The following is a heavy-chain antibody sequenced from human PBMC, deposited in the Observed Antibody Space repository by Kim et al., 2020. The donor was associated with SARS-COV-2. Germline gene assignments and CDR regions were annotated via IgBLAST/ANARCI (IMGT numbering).Heavy chain of an antibody. CDR1: GFTFSDHY. CDR3: ARRRLMGGGSDF. V-gene: IGHV3-72*01. Sequence: GGSLRLSCAASGFTFSDHYMDWVRQAPGKGLEWVGRSRDKVNSYTTEYAASVKGRFTISRDGSESSLYLQMNSLKTEDTAVYYCARRRLMGGGSDFWGQGTLVTVSS. J-gene: IGHJ4*02. D-gene: IGHD1-26*01. CDR2: SRDKVNSYTT.